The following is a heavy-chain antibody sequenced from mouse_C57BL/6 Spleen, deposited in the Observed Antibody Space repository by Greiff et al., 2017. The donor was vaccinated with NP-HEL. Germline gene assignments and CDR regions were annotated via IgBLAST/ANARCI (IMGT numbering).Heavy chain of an antibody. CDR1: GYTFTSYW. V-gene: IGHV1-55*01. Sequence: QVQLQQPGAELVKPGASVKMSCKASGYTFTSYWITWVKQRPGQGLEWIGDIYPGSGSTNYNQKFKSKATLTVDTSSSTAYMQLSSLTSEDSAVYYCAMGTCYDYGAMDYWGQGTSVTVAS. CDR2: IYPGSGST. CDR3: AMGTCYDYGAMDY. J-gene: IGHJ4*01. D-gene: IGHD2-4*01.